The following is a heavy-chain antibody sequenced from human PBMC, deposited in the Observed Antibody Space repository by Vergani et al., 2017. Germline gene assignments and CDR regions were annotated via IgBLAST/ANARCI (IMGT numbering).Heavy chain of an antibody. CDR1: GGSFSGYY. V-gene: IGHV4-34*01. CDR3: AREIGSGWYLLGAFDI. D-gene: IGHD6-19*01. Sequence: QVQLQQWGAGLLKPSETLSLTCAVYGGSFSGYYWSWIRQPPGKGLEWIGEINHSGSTNYNPSLKSRVTISVDTSKNQFSLKLSSVTAADTAVYYCAREIGSGWYLLGAFDIWGQGTMVTVSS. CDR2: INHSGST. J-gene: IGHJ3*02.